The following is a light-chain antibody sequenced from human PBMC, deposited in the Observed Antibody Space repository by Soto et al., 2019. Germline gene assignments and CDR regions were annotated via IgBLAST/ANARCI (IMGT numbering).Light chain of an antibody. CDR1: QSVSSSN. CDR3: QHYGDSPWT. Sequence: EIMMTQSPATLSVSPGERATLSCRASQSVSSSNLAWYQQKRGQSPRVIIYGGYTRAAGIPDRFSGSGSGPDFTLTISRLEPEDFAVYFCQHYGDSPWTFGQGTKVDI. V-gene: IGKV3-20*01. J-gene: IGKJ1*01. CDR2: GGY.